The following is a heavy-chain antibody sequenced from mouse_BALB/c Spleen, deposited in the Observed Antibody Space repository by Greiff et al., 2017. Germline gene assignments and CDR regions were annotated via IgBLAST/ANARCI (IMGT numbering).Heavy chain of an antibody. D-gene: IGHD1-1*01. CDR1: GFAFSSYD. V-gene: IGHV5-12-1*01. CDR2: ISSGGGST. CDR3: ARHPYGSSYDYAMDY. J-gene: IGHJ4*01. Sequence: EVQVVESGGGLVKPGGSLKLSCAASGFAFSSYDMSWVRQTPEKRLEWVAYISSGGGSTYYPDTVKGRFTISRDNAKNTLYLQMSSLKSEDTAMYYCARHPYGSSYDYAMDYWGQGTSVTVSS.